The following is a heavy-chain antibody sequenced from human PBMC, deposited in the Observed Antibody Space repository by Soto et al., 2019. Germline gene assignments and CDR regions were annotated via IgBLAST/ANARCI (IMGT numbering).Heavy chain of an antibody. D-gene: IGHD6-13*01. CDR3: AKENGYSSSWFEFDY. V-gene: IGHV3-23*01. CDR1: GFTFSSYA. Sequence: GGSLRLSCAASGFTFSSYAITWVRQAPGKGLEWVSVISGSGDRTYYADSVKGRFTISRDNSKNTLYLQMNSLRAEDTAVYYYAKENGYSSSWFEFDYWGQGTLVTVSS. CDR2: ISGSGDRT. J-gene: IGHJ4*02.